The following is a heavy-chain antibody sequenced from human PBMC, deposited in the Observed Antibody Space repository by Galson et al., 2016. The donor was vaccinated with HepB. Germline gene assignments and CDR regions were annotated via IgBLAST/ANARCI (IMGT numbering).Heavy chain of an antibody. CDR2: VKHDGSEK. D-gene: IGHD6-19*01. V-gene: IGHV3-7*01. CDR1: KFSFTSFW. CDR3: VRDGSGGWHFDN. J-gene: IGHJ4*02. Sequence: SLRLSCAASKFSFTSFWMTWVRQAPGKGLEWVANVKHDGSEKYYVDSVKGRFTISRDNAKNSMSLQMNSLSAEDTAVYYCVRDGSGGWHFDNWGQGTLITVSS.